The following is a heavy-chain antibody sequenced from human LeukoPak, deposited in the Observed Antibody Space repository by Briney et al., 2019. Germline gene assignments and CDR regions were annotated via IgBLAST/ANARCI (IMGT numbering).Heavy chain of an antibody. CDR2: INWNGGST. CDR3: ARGSDIVVVPASVDY. CDR1: GFTFDDYA. V-gene: IGHV3-20*04. D-gene: IGHD2-2*01. J-gene: IGHJ4*02. Sequence: GGSLRLSCAASGFTFDDYAMSWVRQAPGKGLEWVSSINWNGGSTGYADSVKGRFTISRDNAKNSLYLQMNSLRAEDTAFYYCARGSDIVVVPASVDYWGQRTLVTVSS.